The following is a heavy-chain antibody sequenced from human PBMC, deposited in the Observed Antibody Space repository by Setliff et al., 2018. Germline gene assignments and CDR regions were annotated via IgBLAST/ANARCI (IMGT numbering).Heavy chain of an antibody. CDR2: VSYDGSNK. Sequence: GGSLRLSCAASGFTFSIYAMYWVRQAPGKGLEWLAVVSYDGSNKYYADSVKGRFTISRDNSKATLFLQMNSLRTEDTAVYYCARGQGLYYFDSSGYYMDIWGHGALVTVSS. CDR3: ARGQGLYYFDSSGYYMDI. D-gene: IGHD3-22*01. CDR1: GFTFSIYA. V-gene: IGHV3-30*01. J-gene: IGHJ4*01.